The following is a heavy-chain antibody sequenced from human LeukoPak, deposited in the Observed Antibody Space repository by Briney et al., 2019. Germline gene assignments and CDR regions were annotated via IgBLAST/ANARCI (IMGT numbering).Heavy chain of an antibody. CDR2: IYISGST. Sequence: SETLSLTCTVSGGSISSYYWSWIRQPPGKGLEWIGYIYISGSTNYNPSLKSRVTISVDTSKNQFSLKLSSVTAADTAVYYCARHGILTGYQFDYWGQGTLVTVSS. CDR3: ARHGILTGYQFDY. D-gene: IGHD3-9*01. J-gene: IGHJ4*02. CDR1: GGSISSYY. V-gene: IGHV4-4*09.